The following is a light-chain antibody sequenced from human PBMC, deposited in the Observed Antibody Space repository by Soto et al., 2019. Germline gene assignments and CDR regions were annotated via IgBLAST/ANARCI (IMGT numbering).Light chain of an antibody. J-gene: IGLJ3*02. CDR2: EGS. V-gene: IGLV2-23*01. Sequence: QSALTQPASVSGSPGQSITISCTGTSSDVGSYNFVSWYQQHPGKSPKLMIYEGSERPSGVSNRFSGSKSGNTASLTISGLQAEDEADYYCCSYAGSSTWVFGGVTKLTVL. CDR1: SSDVGSYNF. CDR3: CSYAGSSTWV.